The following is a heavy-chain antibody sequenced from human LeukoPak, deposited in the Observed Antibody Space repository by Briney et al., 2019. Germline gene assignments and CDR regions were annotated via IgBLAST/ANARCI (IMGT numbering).Heavy chain of an antibody. Sequence: GASVKVSCKASGYTFTNFAISWVRQAPGQGLEWMGWINTNNGNTNYAQKLQGRVTMTTDTSTSTAYMELRSLRSDDTAVYYCARKGGIGYDFRADYWGQGTLVTVSS. D-gene: IGHD5-12*01. CDR3: ARKGGIGYDFRADY. CDR2: INTNNGNT. J-gene: IGHJ4*02. CDR1: GYTFTNFA. V-gene: IGHV1-18*01.